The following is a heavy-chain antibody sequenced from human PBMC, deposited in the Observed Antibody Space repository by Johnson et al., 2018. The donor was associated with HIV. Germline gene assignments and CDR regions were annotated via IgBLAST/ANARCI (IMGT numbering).Heavy chain of an antibody. Sequence: QVQLVESGGGVVQPGRSLRLSCAASGFTFSIYAMHWVRQAPGKGLEWVAVIGYDGSDKYYADSVKGRVTISRDNPKNTVYLHMNNLRAEDTAVYYCARDLAYNSRWTGAFDIWGQGTMVTVSS. CDR1: GFTFSIYA. J-gene: IGHJ3*02. CDR2: IGYDGSDK. V-gene: IGHV3-30*04. D-gene: IGHD6-13*01. CDR3: ARDLAYNSRWTGAFDI.